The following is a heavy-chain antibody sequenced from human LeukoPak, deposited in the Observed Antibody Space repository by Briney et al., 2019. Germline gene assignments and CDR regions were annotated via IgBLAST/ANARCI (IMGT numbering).Heavy chain of an antibody. D-gene: IGHD6-19*01. V-gene: IGHV3-23*01. CDR2: ISGSGAGT. CDR3: AKPGLVAGYECYFDY. CDR1: GFTFSSYA. J-gene: IGHJ4*02. Sequence: GRSLRLSCAASGFTFSSYAMTWVRQAPGKGLEWVSDISGSGAGTYYADSVKGRFTISRDNSKNTLFLQMNSLRADDTAVYYCAKPGLVAGYECYFDYWGQGTLVTVSS.